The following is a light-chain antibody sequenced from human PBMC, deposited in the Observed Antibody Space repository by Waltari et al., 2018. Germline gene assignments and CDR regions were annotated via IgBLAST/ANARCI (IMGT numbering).Light chain of an antibody. Sequence: DIQLTQSPSFLSASVRDRVTTTCRASQGFSNYLSWYQQKPGKAPKLLIYSASTLQSGVPSRFSGSGSGTECSLTISSLQPEDFATYYCQQLNSYPLTFGGGTKVEIK. J-gene: IGKJ4*01. CDR3: QQLNSYPLT. CDR2: SAS. CDR1: QGFSNY. V-gene: IGKV1-9*01.